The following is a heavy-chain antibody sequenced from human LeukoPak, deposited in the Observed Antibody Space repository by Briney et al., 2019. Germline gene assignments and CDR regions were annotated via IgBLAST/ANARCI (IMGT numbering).Heavy chain of an antibody. Sequence: GASVKVSCKASGGTFSSYAISWVRQALGQGLEWMGRIIPIVGIANYAQKFQGRVTITADKSTSTAYMELSSLRSEDTAVYYCASRSYGGVRGNSTYYYGMDVWGKGTTVTVSS. V-gene: IGHV1-69*04. CDR1: GGTFSSYA. D-gene: IGHD4-23*01. CDR2: IIPIVGIA. J-gene: IGHJ6*04. CDR3: ASRSYGGVRGNSTYYYGMDV.